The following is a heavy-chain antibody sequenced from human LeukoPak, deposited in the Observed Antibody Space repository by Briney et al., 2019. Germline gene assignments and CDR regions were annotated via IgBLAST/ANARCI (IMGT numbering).Heavy chain of an antibody. Sequence: GGSLRLSCAASGFSASSNYMSWVRQAPGKGLEWVSVIHNDDNTYDAESVMGRFTSSRDSSRNSLYLQMNRLRVEDTAVYYCARGDATMGEYWGEGTLVTVSS. CDR2: IHNDDNT. V-gene: IGHV3-66*01. CDR1: GFSASSNY. CDR3: ARGDATMGEY. D-gene: IGHD5-18*01. J-gene: IGHJ4*02.